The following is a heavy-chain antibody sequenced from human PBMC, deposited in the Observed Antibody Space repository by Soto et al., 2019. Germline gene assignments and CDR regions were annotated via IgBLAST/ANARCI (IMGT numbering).Heavy chain of an antibody. Sequence: GGSLRLSCAASGFTFSSYAMHWVRQAPGKGLEWVAVISYDGSNKYYADSVKGRFTISRDNPKNTLYLQMNSLRAEDTAVYYCARGANWNLYYYYGMDVWGQGTTVTVSS. D-gene: IGHD1-20*01. V-gene: IGHV3-30-3*01. CDR1: GFTFSSYA. CDR3: ARGANWNLYYYYGMDV. CDR2: ISYDGSNK. J-gene: IGHJ6*02.